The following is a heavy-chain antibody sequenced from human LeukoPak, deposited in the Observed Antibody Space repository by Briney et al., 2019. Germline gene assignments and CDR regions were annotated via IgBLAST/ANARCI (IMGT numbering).Heavy chain of an antibody. V-gene: IGHV4-59*01. CDR1: GGSISSYY. CDR3: ARARGIAAAGYYYYGMDV. J-gene: IGHJ6*04. Sequence: PSETLSLTCTVSGGSISSYYWSWIRQPPGRGLEWIGYIYYSGSTNYNPSLKSRVTISVDTSKNQFSLKLSSVTAADTAVYYCARARGIAAAGYYYYGMDVSGEGATVTVSS. CDR2: IYYSGST. D-gene: IGHD6-13*01.